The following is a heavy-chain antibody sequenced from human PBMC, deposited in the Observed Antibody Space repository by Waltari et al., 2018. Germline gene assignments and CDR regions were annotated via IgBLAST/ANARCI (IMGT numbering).Heavy chain of an antibody. CDR2: IKQDGSEK. Sequence: EVQLVESGGGLVQPGGSLRLYCAASGFPFSRYWMGWVRQAPGKGLEWVANIKQDGSEKYYVDSVKGRFTISRDNAKNSLFLQMNSLRAEDTAVYYCASRYYFDYWGLGTLVTVSS. CDR3: ASRYYFDY. V-gene: IGHV3-7*01. J-gene: IGHJ4*02. CDR1: GFPFSRYW.